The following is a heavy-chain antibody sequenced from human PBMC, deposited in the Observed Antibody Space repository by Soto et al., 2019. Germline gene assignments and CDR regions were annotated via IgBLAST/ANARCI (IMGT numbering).Heavy chain of an antibody. CDR3: AKSSTMIVGTPEDY. CDR2: ISGSGGST. V-gene: IGHV3-23*01. CDR1: GFTFSSYA. J-gene: IGHJ4*02. Sequence: EVQLLESGGGLVQPGGSLRLSCAASGFTFSSYAMSWVRQAPGKGLEWVSAISGSGGSTYYADSVKGRFTISRDNSKNTLYLKINSLGAEDRAVYYWAKSSTMIVGTPEDYWGQGPLVTVPS. D-gene: IGHD3-22*01.